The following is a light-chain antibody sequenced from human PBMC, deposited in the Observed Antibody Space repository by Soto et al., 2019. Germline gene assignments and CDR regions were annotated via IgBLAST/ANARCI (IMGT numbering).Light chain of an antibody. CDR3: SSYTSNNTVV. Sequence: QSALTQPASVSGSPGQSITISCTGTSSDVGGYNYVSWYQQHPGKAPKLMIYNVSNRPSGVSNRFSGSKSGNTASLTISGLQAEDEADYCCSSYTSNNTVVFGGGTKLTVL. CDR1: SSDVGGYNY. V-gene: IGLV2-14*01. J-gene: IGLJ2*01. CDR2: NVS.